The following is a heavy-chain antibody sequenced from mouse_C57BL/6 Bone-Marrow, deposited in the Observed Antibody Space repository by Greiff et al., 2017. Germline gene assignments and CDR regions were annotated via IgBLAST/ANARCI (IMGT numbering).Heavy chain of an antibody. J-gene: IGHJ2*01. Sequence: VQLQPPGAELVMPGASVKLSCKASGYTFTSYWMHWVKQRPGQGLEWIGEIDPSDSYTNYNQKFKGKSTLTVDKSSSTAYMQLSSLTSEDSAVYYCARDSLFYFDYWGQGTTLTVSS. CDR1: GYTFTSYW. V-gene: IGHV1-69*01. CDR3: ARDSLFYFDY. CDR2: IDPSDSYT.